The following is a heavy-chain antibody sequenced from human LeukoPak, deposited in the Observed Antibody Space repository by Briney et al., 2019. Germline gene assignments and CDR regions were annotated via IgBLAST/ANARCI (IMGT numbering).Heavy chain of an antibody. D-gene: IGHD4-11*01. CDR2: IRYDGSNK. V-gene: IGHV3-30*02. CDR3: AKGFSATVTTPNFDY. J-gene: IGHJ4*02. Sequence: GGSLRLSCAASGFTFSSYGMHWVRQAPGKGLEWVAFIRYDGSNKYYADSVKGRFTISRDNSKNTLYLQMNSLRAEDTAVYYCAKGFSATVTTPNFDYWGQGTLVTVFS. CDR1: GFTFSSYG.